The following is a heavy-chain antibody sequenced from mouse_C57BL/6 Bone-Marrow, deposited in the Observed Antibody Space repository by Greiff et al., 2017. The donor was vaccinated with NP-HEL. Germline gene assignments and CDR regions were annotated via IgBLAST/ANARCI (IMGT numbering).Heavy chain of an antibody. CDR2: LDPSDSYT. V-gene: IGHV1-69*01. J-gene: IGHJ1*03. CDR3: ARLRITTVVANWYFDV. D-gene: IGHD1-1*01. Sequence: QVQLQQPGAELVMPGASVKLSCKASGYTFTSYWMHWVKQRPGQGLEWIGELDPSDSYTNYNQKFKGKSTLTVDKSSSTAYMQLSSLTSEDSAVYYCARLRITTVVANWYFDVWGTGTTVTVSS. CDR1: GYTFTSYW.